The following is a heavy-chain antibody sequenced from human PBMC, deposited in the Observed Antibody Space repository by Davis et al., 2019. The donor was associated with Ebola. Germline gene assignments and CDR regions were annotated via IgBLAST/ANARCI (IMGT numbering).Heavy chain of an antibody. Sequence: SETLSLTCTVSGGSISSSSYYWGWIRQPPGKGLEWIGSIYHSGSTNYNPSLKSRVTISVDKSKNQFSLKLSSVTAADTAVYYCARGGIVVVPAAILDYYYGMDVWGQGTTVTVSS. CDR3: ARGGIVVVPAAILDYYYGMDV. CDR1: GGSISSSSYY. J-gene: IGHJ6*02. V-gene: IGHV4-39*07. D-gene: IGHD2-2*02. CDR2: IYHSGST.